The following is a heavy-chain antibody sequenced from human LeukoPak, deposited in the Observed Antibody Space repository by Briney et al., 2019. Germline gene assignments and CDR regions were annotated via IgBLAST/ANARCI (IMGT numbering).Heavy chain of an antibody. Sequence: ASVKVSCKASGYTFTNYTLNWVRQAPGQGLEWMGWIDTNTGNPTYAQGFIGRFVFSLDTSVTTAYLQISSLKAEDTAVYYCARLSYRYYYYGMDVWGQGTTVTVSS. V-gene: IGHV7-4-1*02. J-gene: IGHJ6*02. D-gene: IGHD3-16*02. CDR1: GYTFTNYT. CDR3: ARLSYRYYYYGMDV. CDR2: IDTNTGNP.